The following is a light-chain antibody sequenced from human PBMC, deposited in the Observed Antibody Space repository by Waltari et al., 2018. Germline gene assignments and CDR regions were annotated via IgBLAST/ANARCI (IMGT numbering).Light chain of an antibody. Sequence: QSVLTQPPSVSGAPGQRVTISCTGSSSNIGAGYDVHWYQQLPGTAPKLLIYGNCNRPSGGPDRFSGSKSCTSASLAITGLQAEDEADYYCQSYDSSLSGSVFGGGTKLTVL. CDR3: QSYDSSLSGSV. J-gene: IGLJ2*01. CDR1: SSNIGAGYD. V-gene: IGLV1-40*01. CDR2: GNC.